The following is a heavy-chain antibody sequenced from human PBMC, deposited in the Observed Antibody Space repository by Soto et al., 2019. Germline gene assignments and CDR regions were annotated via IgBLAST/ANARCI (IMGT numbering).Heavy chain of an antibody. CDR3: ANLAVGAFTSYSAGELYFDY. Sequence: SETLSLTCTVSGGSISSSSYYWGWIRQPPGKGLEWIGSIYYSGSTYYNPSLKSRVTISVDTSKNQFSLKLSSVTAADTAVYYCANLAVGAFTSYSAGELYFDYWGQGTLVTVSS. J-gene: IGHJ4*02. CDR1: GGSISSSSYY. D-gene: IGHD1-26*01. CDR2: IYYSGST. V-gene: IGHV4-39*01.